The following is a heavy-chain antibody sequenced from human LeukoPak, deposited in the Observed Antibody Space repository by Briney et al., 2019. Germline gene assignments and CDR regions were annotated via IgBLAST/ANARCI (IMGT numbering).Heavy chain of an antibody. CDR3: ARFGSGWYYFDY. J-gene: IGHJ4*02. D-gene: IGHD6-19*01. CDR2: IYYSGST. V-gene: IGHV4-59*12. Sequence: SETLSLTCTISGGSISSYYWSWIRQPPGKGLEWIGYIYYSGSTNYNPSLKSRVTISVDTSKNQFSLKLSSVTAADTAVYYCARFGSGWYYFDYWGQGTLVTVSS. CDR1: GGSISSYY.